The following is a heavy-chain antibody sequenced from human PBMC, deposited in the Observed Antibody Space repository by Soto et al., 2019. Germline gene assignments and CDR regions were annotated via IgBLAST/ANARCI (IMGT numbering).Heavy chain of an antibody. CDR1: GFTFSSYS. J-gene: IGHJ4*02. CDR2: ISSSSSTI. Sequence: EVQLVESGGGLVQPGGSLRLSCAASGFTFSSYSMNWVRQAPGKGLEWVSYISSSSSTIYYVDSVKGRFTISRDNAKNSLYLQMNSLRDEDTAVYYCARDRYYDFWSGPTMTSNWGQGTLVTVSS. V-gene: IGHV3-48*02. CDR3: ARDRYYDFWSGPTMTSN. D-gene: IGHD3-3*01.